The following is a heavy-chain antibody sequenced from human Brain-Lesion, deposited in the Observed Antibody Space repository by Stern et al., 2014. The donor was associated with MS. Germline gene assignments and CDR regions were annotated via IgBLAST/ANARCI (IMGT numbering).Heavy chain of an antibody. J-gene: IGHJ4*02. V-gene: IGHV1-2*06. CDR1: GYTFNGYY. CDR3: AREVIAGSSAGGDY. CDR2: INPNSGGT. Sequence: VQLEESGAEVKKPGASVKVSCKASGYTFNGYYMHWARQAPGQGLEWMGRINPNSGGTSYAPKFQGRVTMTRDTSISTAYMELSSLRSDDTAVYYCAREVIAGSSAGGDYWGQGTLVTVSS. D-gene: IGHD6-6*01.